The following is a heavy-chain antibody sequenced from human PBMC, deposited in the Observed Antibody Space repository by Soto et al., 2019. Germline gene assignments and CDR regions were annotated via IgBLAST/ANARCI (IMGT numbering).Heavy chain of an antibody. CDR1: GFSFSEYS. D-gene: IGHD6-19*01. V-gene: IGHV3-23*01. J-gene: IGHJ6*02. CDR2: ISCDTATT. CDR3: AKPLQQWLLQGSGVDX. Sequence: PGGSLRLSCAASGFSFSEYSMTWVRQAPGKGLQWVSSISCDTATTQYEDYVKVRLTISRDNSRYTLYLQMNSLRVEDTAIYYCAKPLQQWLLQGSGVDXWGQGTTVTVS.